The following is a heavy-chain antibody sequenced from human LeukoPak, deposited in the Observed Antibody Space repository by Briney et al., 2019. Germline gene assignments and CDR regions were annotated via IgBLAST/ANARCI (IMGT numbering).Heavy chain of an antibody. V-gene: IGHV3-30-3*01. CDR1: GFIFRNFA. CDR2: ISYDGSNK. J-gene: IGHJ4*02. D-gene: IGHD6-13*01. CDR3: ARVSVPGGAAAGFFDY. Sequence: GGSLRLSCAASGFIFRNFAMHWVRQAPGKGLEWVAVISYDGSNKYYADSVKGRFTISRDNSKNTLYLQMNSLRAEDTAVYYCARVSVPGGAAAGFFDYWGQGTLVTVSS.